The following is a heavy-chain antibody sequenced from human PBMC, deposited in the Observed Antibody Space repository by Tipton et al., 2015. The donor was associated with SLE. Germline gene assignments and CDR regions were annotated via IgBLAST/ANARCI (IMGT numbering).Heavy chain of an antibody. CDR1: GGSISSYY. J-gene: IGHJ5*02. V-gene: IGHV4-4*09. CDR2: IYTSGST. Sequence: TLSLTCTVSGGSISSYYWSWIRQPPGKGLEWIGYIYTSGSTNYNPSLKSRVTISVDTSKNQFSLKLSSVTAADTAVYYCASSSPLRDWFDPWGQGTLVTVSS. D-gene: IGHD6-6*01. CDR3: ASSSPLRDWFDP.